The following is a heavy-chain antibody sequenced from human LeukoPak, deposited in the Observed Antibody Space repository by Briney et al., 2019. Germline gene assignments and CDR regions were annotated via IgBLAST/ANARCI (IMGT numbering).Heavy chain of an antibody. CDR1: GGSISRYH. CDR3: AGGIFGVVINAFHI. CDR2: TYNSGST. J-gene: IGHJ3*02. V-gene: IGHV4-59*01. D-gene: IGHD3-3*01. Sequence: SETLSLTCTVSGGSISRYHWSWIRQPPGKGLEWIGDTYNSGSTNYNPSLKSRVTISVDTSKNQFSLKLTSVTAADTAVYYCAGGIFGVVINAFHIWGQGTMVTVSS.